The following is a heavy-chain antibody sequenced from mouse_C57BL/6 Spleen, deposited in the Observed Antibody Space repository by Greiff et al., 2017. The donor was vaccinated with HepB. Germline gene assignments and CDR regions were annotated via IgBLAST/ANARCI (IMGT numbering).Heavy chain of an antibody. J-gene: IGHJ3*01. CDR1: GFNIKNTY. V-gene: IGHV14-3*01. CDR3: SSYYSGSSYGHWFAY. CDR2: IDPANGNT. D-gene: IGHD1-1*01. Sequence: EVQLQQSVAELVRPGASVKLSCPASGFNIKNTYMHWVKQRPEQCLEWIGRIDPANGNTKYDSKFQGKATITADTSSNTAYLQLSSLTSEATAIFSWSSYYSGSSYGHWFAYLGKGTLVTVSA.